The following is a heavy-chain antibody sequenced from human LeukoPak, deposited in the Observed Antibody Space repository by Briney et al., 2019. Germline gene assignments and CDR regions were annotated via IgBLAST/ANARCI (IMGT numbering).Heavy chain of an antibody. CDR1: GGSISSYY. J-gene: IGHJ4*02. Sequence: PSETLSLTCTVSGGSISSYYWSWIRQPPGKGLEWIGYISYSGSTNYIPSLKSRVTISVDTSKNQFSLKLSSVTAADTAVFYCARGLSAYPPFDYWGQGTLVTVSS. D-gene: IGHD3-3*01. V-gene: IGHV4-59*01. CDR2: ISYSGST. CDR3: ARGLSAYPPFDY.